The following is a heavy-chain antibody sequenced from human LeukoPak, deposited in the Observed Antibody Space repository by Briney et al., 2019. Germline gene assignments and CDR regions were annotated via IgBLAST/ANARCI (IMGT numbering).Heavy chain of an antibody. CDR2: MNPNSGNT. CDR3: ATPTQLYYYYGMDV. Sequence: ASVKVSCKASGYTFTSYDINWVRQATGQGLEWMGWMNPNSGNTGYAQTFQGRVTMTRNTSISTAYMELSSLRSEDTAVYYCATPTQLYYYYGMDVWGQGTTVTVSS. D-gene: IGHD1-1*01. V-gene: IGHV1-8*01. CDR1: GYTFTSYD. J-gene: IGHJ6*02.